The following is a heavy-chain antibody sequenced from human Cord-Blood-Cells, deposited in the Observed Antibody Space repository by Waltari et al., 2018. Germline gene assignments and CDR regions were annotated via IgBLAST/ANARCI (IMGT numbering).Heavy chain of an antibody. CDR1: GFTFSSYW. V-gene: IGHV3-7*01. CDR2: IKQVGSGK. J-gene: IGHJ4*02. D-gene: IGHD6-13*01. Sequence: EVQLVESGGGLVQPGGSLRLSCAASGFTFSSYWMSWVRQAPGKGLEWVGNIKQVGSGKYYVDSVKGRFTISRDNAKNSLYLQMNSLRAEDTAVYYCAREGIAAAGTSDYWGQGTLVTVSS. CDR3: AREGIAAAGTSDY.